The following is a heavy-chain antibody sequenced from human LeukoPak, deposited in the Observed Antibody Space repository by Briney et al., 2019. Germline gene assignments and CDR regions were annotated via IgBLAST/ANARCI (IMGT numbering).Heavy chain of an antibody. CDR1: GFTFNSFA. Sequence: GGSLRLSCAASGFTFNSFAMSWVRQAPGKGLEWVSGIDESGAGTFYADSVKGRFTISRDNSKNTQFLQMNSLRVEDTAVYYCANTHDYGDYWGQGTLVTVSS. CDR2: IDESGAGT. CDR3: ANTHDYGDY. J-gene: IGHJ4*02. V-gene: IGHV3-23*01.